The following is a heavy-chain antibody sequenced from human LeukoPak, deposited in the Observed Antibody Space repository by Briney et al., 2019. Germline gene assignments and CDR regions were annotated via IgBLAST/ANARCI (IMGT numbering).Heavy chain of an antibody. Sequence: SETLSLTCTVSGGSISSYYWSWIRQPAGKGLEWIGRIYTSGSTNYNPSLKSRVTMSVDTSKNHFSLKLSSVTAADTAVYYCARLRRYYYDSSGYYYLALDYWGQGTLVTVSS. V-gene: IGHV4-4*07. CDR2: IYTSGST. D-gene: IGHD3-22*01. CDR3: ARLRRYYYDSSGYYYLALDY. CDR1: GGSISSYY. J-gene: IGHJ4*02.